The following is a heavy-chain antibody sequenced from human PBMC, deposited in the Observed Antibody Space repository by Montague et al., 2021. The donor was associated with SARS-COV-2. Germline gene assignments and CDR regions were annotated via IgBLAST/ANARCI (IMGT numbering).Heavy chain of an antibody. CDR1: GFSLSTSGVR. J-gene: IGHJ4*02. CDR2: IDWDDDK. Sequence: PALVKPTQTLTLTCTFSGFSLSTSGVRASWIRQPPGKALEWLARIDWDDDKFYSTSLRTRLTISKDTSKNQVVLTMTNMDPVDTATYYCARSYHDILTAYYTPFDYWGQGTLVTVSS. D-gene: IGHD3-9*01. CDR3: ARSYHDILTAYYTPFDY. V-gene: IGHV2-70*04.